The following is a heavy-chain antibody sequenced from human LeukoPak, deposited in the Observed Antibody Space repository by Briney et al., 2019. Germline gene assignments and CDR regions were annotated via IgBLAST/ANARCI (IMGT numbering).Heavy chain of an antibody. CDR1: GFTFSGSA. J-gene: IGHJ4*02. CDR2: IRSKANSYAT. Sequence: PGGSLRLSCAASGFTFSGSAMHWVRQASGKGLEWVGRIRSKANSYATAYAASVKGRFTISRDDSKNTAYLQMNSLKTEDTAVYYCARVGYSSSEGGPFDYWGQGTLVTVSS. V-gene: IGHV3-73*01. D-gene: IGHD6-6*01. CDR3: ARVGYSSSEGGPFDY.